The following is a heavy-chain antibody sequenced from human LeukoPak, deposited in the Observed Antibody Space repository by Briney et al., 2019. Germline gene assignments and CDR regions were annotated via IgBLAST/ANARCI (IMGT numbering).Heavy chain of an antibody. V-gene: IGHV3-7*01. CDR2: INQDGSQK. CDR3: ARDGTYYDILTGYYRGYFDY. CDR1: GFTFSTYW. Sequence: GGSLRLSCAASGFTFSTYWMSWVRQAPGKGLEWVANINQDGSQKYYVDSVKGRFTISRDNAKNSVYLQMNSLRDEDTAVYYCARDGTYYDILTGYYRGYFDYWGQGTLVTVSS. D-gene: IGHD3-9*01. J-gene: IGHJ4*02.